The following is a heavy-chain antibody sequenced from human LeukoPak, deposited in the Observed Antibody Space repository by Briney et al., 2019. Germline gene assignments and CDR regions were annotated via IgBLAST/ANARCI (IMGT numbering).Heavy chain of an antibody. Sequence: SETLSPSCTVSGGSVSSGSYYWNWIRQPPGKGLEWIGYINYSGSTNYNPSLESRVTISVDTSKNQFSLKLSSVTAADTAVYYCARDLDLGAATSGMDVWGQGNPVTVSS. J-gene: IGHJ6*02. D-gene: IGHD1-1*01. CDR1: GGSVSSGSYY. CDR3: ARDLDLGAATSGMDV. V-gene: IGHV4-61*01. CDR2: INYSGST.